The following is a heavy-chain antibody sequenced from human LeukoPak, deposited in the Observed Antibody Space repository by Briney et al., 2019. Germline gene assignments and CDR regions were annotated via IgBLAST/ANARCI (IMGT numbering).Heavy chain of an antibody. CDR1: GFTFDDYG. CDR2: INWNGGST. CDR3: ARVSDISVADYFDY. D-gene: IGHD6-19*01. V-gene: IGHV3-20*04. J-gene: IGHJ4*02. Sequence: GGSLRLSCAASGFTFDDYGLSWVRHAPGKGLEWVSTINWNGGSTGYADSVKGRFTISRDNAKNSLYLQMNSLRAEDTALYYCARVSDISVADYFDYWGQGTLVTVSS.